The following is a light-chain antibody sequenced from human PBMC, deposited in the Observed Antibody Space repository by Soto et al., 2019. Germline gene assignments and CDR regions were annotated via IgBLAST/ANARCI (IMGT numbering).Light chain of an antibody. J-gene: IGKJ2*01. CDR1: QSISAW. CDR2: RAS. CDR3: QQYQNYPNT. Sequence: DIQMTQSPSTLSASVGDRVTITCRASQSISAWLAWYQQKPGRAPNLLIYRASSLESGVPSRFSGSGSGTDVTPTNSNPPPGDLVSYFCQQYQNYPNTLGPGTKLESK. V-gene: IGKV1-5*03.